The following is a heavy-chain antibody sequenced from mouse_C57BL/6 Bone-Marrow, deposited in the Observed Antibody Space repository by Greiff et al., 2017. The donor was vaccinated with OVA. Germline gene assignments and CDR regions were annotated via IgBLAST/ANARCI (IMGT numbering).Heavy chain of an antibody. CDR2: ISNGGGST. D-gene: IGHD3-1*01. CDR3: ARRGYGIYY. J-gene: IGHJ2*01. Sequence: EVQVVESGGGLVQPGGSLKLSCAASGFTFSDYYMYWVRQTPEKRLEWVAYISNGGGSTYYPDTVKGRFTISRDNAKNTLYLQMSRRKSEDTAMYYCARRGYGIYYWGQGTTLTVSS. CDR1: GFTFSDYY. V-gene: IGHV5-12*01.